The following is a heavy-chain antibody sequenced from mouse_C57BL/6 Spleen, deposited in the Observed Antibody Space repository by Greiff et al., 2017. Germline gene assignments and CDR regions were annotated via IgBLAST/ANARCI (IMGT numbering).Heavy chain of an antibody. V-gene: IGHV1-52*01. D-gene: IGHD1-1*01. Sequence: QVQLQQPGAELVRPGSSVKLSCKASGYTFTSYWMHWVKQRPIQGLEWIGNIDPSDSETHYNQKFKDKATLTVDKSSSTAYMQLSSLTSEDSAFYYCARSYYGSSFAYWGQGTLVTVSA. J-gene: IGHJ3*01. CDR3: ARSYYGSSFAY. CDR1: GYTFTSYW. CDR2: IDPSDSET.